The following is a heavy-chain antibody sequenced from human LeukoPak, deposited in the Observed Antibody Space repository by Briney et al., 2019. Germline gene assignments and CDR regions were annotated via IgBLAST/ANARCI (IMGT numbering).Heavy chain of an antibody. J-gene: IGHJ5*02. CDR3: AKDPNSGRA. V-gene: IGHV3-23*01. CDR2: ISGGGDST. D-gene: IGHD1-26*01. Sequence: GGSLRLSCAASGFTFSSYAMSWARQAPGKGLEWVSAISGGGDSTFYADSVKGRFTISRDNSKNTLYLQMSSLRAEDTAIYYCAKDPNSGRAWGQGTLVTVSS. CDR1: GFTFSSYA.